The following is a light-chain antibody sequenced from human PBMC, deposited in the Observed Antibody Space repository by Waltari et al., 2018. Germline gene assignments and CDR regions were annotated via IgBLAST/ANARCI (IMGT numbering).Light chain of an antibody. J-gene: IGLJ1*01. CDR1: SSDVGGYDY. CDR3: SSYAGNNNYM. V-gene: IGLV2-8*01. CDR2: DVS. Sequence: QSVLTQPPSASGSPGQSVSISCTGTSSDVGGYDYVSWYQQHPGKAPKLMIYDVSKRPSGVPDRFSGSKSGNTASLTVSGLQADDEADYYCSSYAGNNNYMFGSGTKVTVL.